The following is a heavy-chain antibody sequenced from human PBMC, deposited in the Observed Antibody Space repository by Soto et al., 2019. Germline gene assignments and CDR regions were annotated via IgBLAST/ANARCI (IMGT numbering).Heavy chain of an antibody. D-gene: IGHD2-2*01. J-gene: IGHJ6*02. Sequence: QVQLVQSGAEVKKPGASVRVSCRATGYTFDSHDINWVRQAPGQGLEWMGWMNPDTGNAGFAQKFQGRVTMTSDSSQNTADLELSGLTSDDTAVYYCAREDWGVRTRDFYYGLDVWGQGTTVTVSS. CDR2: MNPDTGNA. CDR1: GYTFDSHD. V-gene: IGHV1-8*01. CDR3: AREDWGVRTRDFYYGLDV.